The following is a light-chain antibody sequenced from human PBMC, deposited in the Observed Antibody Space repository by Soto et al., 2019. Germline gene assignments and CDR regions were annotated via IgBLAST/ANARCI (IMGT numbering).Light chain of an antibody. J-gene: IGLJ2*01. V-gene: IGLV2-14*03. CDR3: SSYTTSSTLVV. CDR2: DVS. Sequence: QSALTQPASVSGSPGQSITISCTGTSSDVGGFYYVSWFRQHPGKAPKLIIYDVSNRPLGVSNRFSGSRSGNTASLTISGLQAEDEADYYCSSYTTSSTLVVFGGGTKLTVL. CDR1: SSDVGGFYY.